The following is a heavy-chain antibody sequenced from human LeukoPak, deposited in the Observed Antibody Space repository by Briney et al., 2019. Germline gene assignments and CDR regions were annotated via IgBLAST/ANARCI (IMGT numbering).Heavy chain of an antibody. Sequence: KPLETLSLTCTVSGGSISSYYWSWIRQPPGKGLEWIGYIYYSGSTNYNPSLKSRVTISVDTSKNQFSLKLSSVTAADTAVYYYARGPETPYYYYYMDVWGKGTTVTVSS. V-gene: IGHV4-59*01. J-gene: IGHJ6*03. CDR1: GGSISSYY. CDR3: ARGPETPYYYYYMDV. CDR2: IYYSGST. D-gene: IGHD1-14*01.